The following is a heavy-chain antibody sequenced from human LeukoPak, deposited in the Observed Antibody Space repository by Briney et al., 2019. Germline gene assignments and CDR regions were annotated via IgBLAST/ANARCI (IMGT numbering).Heavy chain of an antibody. Sequence: GGSLRLSCAASGFTVSSNSMNWVRQAPGKGLEWVSVIYSRGDTYYADSVKGRFTISRDNFRNTLYLQMNSLRAEDTAVYYCARAGPYNHNSFAYWGQGTLVTVPS. D-gene: IGHD1-1*01. CDR1: GFTVSSNS. CDR3: ARAGPYNHNSFAY. J-gene: IGHJ4*02. CDR2: IYSRGDT. V-gene: IGHV3-53*01.